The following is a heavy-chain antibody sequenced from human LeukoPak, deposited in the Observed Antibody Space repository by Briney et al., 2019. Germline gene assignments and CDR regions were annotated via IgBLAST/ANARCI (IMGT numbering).Heavy chain of an antibody. J-gene: IGHJ3*02. CDR2: ISYDASQK. CDR1: GFAFSSYA. CDR3: VRAGAYTYGDLTFDI. Sequence: PGGSLRLSCTASGFAFSSYAMHWVRQAPGKGLEWVTVISYDASQKYYADSVKGRFTISRDNSKNTLFVQMNSLRADDTAVYYCVRAGAYTYGDLTFDIWGQGTMVTVSS. V-gene: IGHV3-30*04. D-gene: IGHD5-18*01.